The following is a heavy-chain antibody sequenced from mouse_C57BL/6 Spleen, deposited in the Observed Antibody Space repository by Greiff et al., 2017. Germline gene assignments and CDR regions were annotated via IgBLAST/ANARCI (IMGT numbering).Heavy chain of an antibody. D-gene: IGHD1-1*01. J-gene: IGHJ2*01. CDR2: ISDGGSYT. V-gene: IGHV5-4*01. CDR1: GFTFSSYA. CDR3: AREGHYYGSSYCDY. Sequence: EVKLMESGGGLVKPGGSLKLSCAASGFTFSSYAMSWVRQTPEKRLEWVATISDGGSYTYYPDNVKGRFTISRDNAKNNLYLQMSHLKSEDTAMYYCAREGHYYGSSYCDYWGQGTTLTVSS.